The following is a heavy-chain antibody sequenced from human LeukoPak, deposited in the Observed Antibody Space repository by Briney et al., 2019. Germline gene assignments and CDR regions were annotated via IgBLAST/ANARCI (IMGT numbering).Heavy chain of an antibody. Sequence: GGSLRLSCAASGFTFSSYAMSWVRQAPGKGLEWVSVIYSGGSTYYADSVKGRFTISRDNSKNTLYLQMNSLRAEDTAVYYCASPAQDSSGYYDPPDYWGQGTLVTVSS. V-gene: IGHV3-66*01. D-gene: IGHD3-22*01. CDR2: IYSGGST. CDR1: GFTFSSYA. CDR3: ASPAQDSSGYYDPPDY. J-gene: IGHJ4*02.